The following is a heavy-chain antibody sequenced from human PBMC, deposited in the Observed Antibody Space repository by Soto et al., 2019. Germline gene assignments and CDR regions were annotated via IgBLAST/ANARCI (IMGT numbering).Heavy chain of an antibody. CDR3: AREVQVHTPAFVY. Sequence: QVQLVQSGAEMKKPGSSVKVSCQSSGGTFTTYAMNWVRQSPGQGPEWMGDISPMSGAANYAPKFQGRVTITADESTGTSYMQLSSLTSEDTALYFCAREVQVHTPAFVYWGQGTLVTVS. CDR1: GGTFTTYA. J-gene: IGHJ4*02. V-gene: IGHV1-69*19. D-gene: IGHD3-10*01. CDR2: ISPMSGAA.